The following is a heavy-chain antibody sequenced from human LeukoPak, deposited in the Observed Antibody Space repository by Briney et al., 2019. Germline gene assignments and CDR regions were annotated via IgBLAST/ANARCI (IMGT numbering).Heavy chain of an antibody. CDR2: ISYDGSNK. CDR1: GFTFSSYA. CDR3: ARDAEQWLVGFNLYYYYGMDV. V-gene: IGHV3-30*04. J-gene: IGHJ6*02. Sequence: GGSLRLSCAASGFTFSSYAMHWVRQAPGKGLEWVAVISYDGSNKYYADSVKGRFTISRDNAKNSLYLQMNSLRAEDTAVYYCARDAEQWLVGFNLYYYYGMDVWGQGTTVTVSS. D-gene: IGHD6-19*01.